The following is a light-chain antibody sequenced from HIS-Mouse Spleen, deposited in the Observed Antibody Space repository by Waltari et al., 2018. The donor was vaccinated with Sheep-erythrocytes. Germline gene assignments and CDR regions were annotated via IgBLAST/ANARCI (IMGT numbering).Light chain of an antibody. J-gene: IGLJ3*02. CDR3: SSYAGSNNWV. Sequence: QSALTQPPSASGSPGQSVPIPCTGTSSDVGGYNYFSWYQQHPGKAPKLMIYEVSKRPSGVPDRFSGSKSGNTASLTVSGLQAEDEADYYCSSYAGSNNWVFGGGTKLTVL. CDR1: SSDVGGYNY. V-gene: IGLV2-8*01. CDR2: EVS.